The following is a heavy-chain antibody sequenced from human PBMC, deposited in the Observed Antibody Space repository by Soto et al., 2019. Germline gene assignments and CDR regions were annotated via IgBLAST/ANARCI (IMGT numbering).Heavy chain of an antibody. V-gene: IGHV3-30-3*01. CDR3: ARGRAFIAVAGTLVY. D-gene: IGHD6-19*01. CDR2: ISYDGSNK. Sequence: QVQLVESGGGVVQPGRSLRLSCAASGFTFSSYAMHWVRQAPGKGLEWVAVISYDGSNKYYADSVKGRFTISRDNSKNTLYLEMNSLRAVDTAVYYCARGRAFIAVAGTLVYWGLGTLVTVSS. J-gene: IGHJ4*02. CDR1: GFTFSSYA.